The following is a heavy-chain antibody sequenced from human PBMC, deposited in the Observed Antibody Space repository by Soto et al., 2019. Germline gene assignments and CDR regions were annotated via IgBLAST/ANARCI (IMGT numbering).Heavy chain of an antibody. J-gene: IGHJ4*02. CDR2: MNPNSGNT. CDR3: ARAYDSSGYYFDY. CDR1: GYTFASYD. D-gene: IGHD3-22*01. V-gene: IGHV1-8*01. Sequence: ASVKVSCKASGYTFASYDIDWVRQATGQGLEWMGWMNPNSGNTGYAQKFQGRVTITADKSTSTAYMELSSLRSEDTAVYYCARAYDSSGYYFDYWGQGTLVTVSS.